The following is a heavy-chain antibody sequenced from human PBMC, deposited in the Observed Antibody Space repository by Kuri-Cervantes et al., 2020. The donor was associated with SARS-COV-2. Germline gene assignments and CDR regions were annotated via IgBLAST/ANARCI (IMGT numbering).Heavy chain of an antibody. V-gene: IGHV1-46*01. J-gene: IGHJ4*02. Sequence: ASVKVSCKASGYTFTSYYVHWVRQAPGQGLEWMGIMNPSGGTTTYAQKFRGRVTMTMDTSSSTIYMELNSLRSEDTAVYYCAIAVAGTYYFDYWGQGTLVTVSS. CDR1: GYTFTSYY. CDR3: AIAVAGTYYFDY. CDR2: MNPSGGTT. D-gene: IGHD6-19*01.